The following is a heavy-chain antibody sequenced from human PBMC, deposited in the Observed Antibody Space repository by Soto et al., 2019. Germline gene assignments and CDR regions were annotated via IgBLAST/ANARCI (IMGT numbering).Heavy chain of an antibody. J-gene: IGHJ5*02. D-gene: IGHD2-15*01. CDR1: GGSISSYY. V-gene: IGHV4-59*01. CDR2: IYYSGST. CDR3: ARGGCSGCSCYPYKEEFDP. Sequence: QVQLQESGPGLVKPSETLSLTCTVSGGSISSYYWSWIRQPPGKGLEWIGYIYYSGSTNYNPSLKSRVTISVDTSKNQFSLKLSSVTAADTAVYYCARGGCSGCSCYPYKEEFDPWGQGTLVTVSS.